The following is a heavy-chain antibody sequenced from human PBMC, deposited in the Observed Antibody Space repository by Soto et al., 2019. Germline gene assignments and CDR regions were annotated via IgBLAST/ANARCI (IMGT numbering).Heavy chain of an antibody. V-gene: IGHV3-30*18. Sequence: PGGSLRLSCAASGFTFSSYGMHWVRQAPGKGLEWVAVISYDGSNKYYADSVKGRFTISRDNSKNTLYLQMNSLRAEDTAVYYCAKDQLRGNWGFDYWGQGTLVTVSS. CDR1: GFTFSSYG. D-gene: IGHD7-27*01. CDR3: AKDQLRGNWGFDY. J-gene: IGHJ4*02. CDR2: ISYDGSNK.